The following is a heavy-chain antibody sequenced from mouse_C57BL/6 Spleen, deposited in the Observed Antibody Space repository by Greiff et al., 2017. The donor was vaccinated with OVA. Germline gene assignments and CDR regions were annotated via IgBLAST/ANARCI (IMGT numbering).Heavy chain of an antibody. D-gene: IGHD3-2*02. J-gene: IGHJ4*01. CDR2: IDPSDSYT. CDR3: ASTAQATFYYAMDY. Sequence: VQLEQPGAELVKPGASINLSCKASGYTFTSYWMQWVKQRPGQGLEWIGEIDPSDSYTNYNQKFKGKATLTVDTSSSTAYMQLSSLTSEDSAVYYCASTAQATFYYAMDYWGQGTSVTVSS. V-gene: IGHV1-50*01. CDR1: GYTFTSYW.